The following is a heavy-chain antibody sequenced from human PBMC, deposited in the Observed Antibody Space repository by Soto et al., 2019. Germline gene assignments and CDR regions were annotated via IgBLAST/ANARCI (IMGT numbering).Heavy chain of an antibody. V-gene: IGHV4-59*01. Sequence: SETLSLTCTVSGGSISSYYWSWIRQSPGKRLEWIGYIHYSGSTKSNPSLKSRVTISVDTSRNQVSLKLSSVTAADSAVYFCARARYQLLHPYYYGMDVWGQGTTVPVSS. CDR2: IHYSGST. CDR3: ARARYQLLHPYYYGMDV. CDR1: GGSISSYY. D-gene: IGHD2-2*01. J-gene: IGHJ6*02.